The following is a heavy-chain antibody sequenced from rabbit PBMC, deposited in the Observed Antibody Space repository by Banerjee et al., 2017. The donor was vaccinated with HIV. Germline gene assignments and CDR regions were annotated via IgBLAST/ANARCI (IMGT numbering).Heavy chain of an antibody. J-gene: IGHJ4*01. CDR3: ARGSGYYLFNL. CDR1: GFSFSSSYW. D-gene: IGHD1-1*01. V-gene: IGHV1S45*01. Sequence: QEQLVESGGDLVQPEGSLTLTCTASGFSFSSSYWPCWVRQAPGKGLEWIACIYAGSSGTTYYASWAKGRFTISKTSPTTVTLQMTSLTAADTATYFCARGSGYYLFNLWGQGTLVTVS. CDR2: IYAGSSGTT.